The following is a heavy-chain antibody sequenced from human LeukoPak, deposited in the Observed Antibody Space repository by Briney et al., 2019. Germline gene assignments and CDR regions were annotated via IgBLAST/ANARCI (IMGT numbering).Heavy chain of an antibody. CDR2: ISSASNTI. CDR3: ARDGWFGDYNWFDP. Sequence: QSGGSLRLSCAASGFTFSSCSMNWVRQAPGKGLEWVSYISSASNTIYYADSVKGRFTISRDNAKNSLYLQMNSLRAEDTAMYYCARDGWFGDYNWFDPWGQGTLVTVSS. V-gene: IGHV3-48*01. CDR1: GFTFSSCS. D-gene: IGHD3-10*01. J-gene: IGHJ5*02.